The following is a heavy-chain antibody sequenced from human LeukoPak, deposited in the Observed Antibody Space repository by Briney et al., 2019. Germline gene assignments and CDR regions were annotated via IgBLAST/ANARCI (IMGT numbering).Heavy chain of an antibody. J-gene: IGHJ4*02. Sequence: SETLSLTCVVSGGSVSGYYWGWIRQPPGRGLEWIGYVYYSGSTNYNPSLKSRITISVDTSRNQFSLQLSSVTAADTAVYYCARGPDSSGSYYFDFWGQGTLATVSS. CDR2: VYYSGST. D-gene: IGHD3-22*01. CDR3: ARGPDSSGSYYFDF. CDR1: GGSVSGYY. V-gene: IGHV4-59*02.